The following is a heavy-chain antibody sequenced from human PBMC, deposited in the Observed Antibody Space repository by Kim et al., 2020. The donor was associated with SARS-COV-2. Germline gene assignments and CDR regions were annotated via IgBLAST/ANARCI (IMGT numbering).Heavy chain of an antibody. CDR2: IYYSGST. CDR1: GGSISSGGYY. J-gene: IGHJ4*02. Sequence: SQTLSLTCTVSGGSISSGGYYWSWIRQHPGKGLEWIGYIYYSGSTYYNPSLKSRVTISVDTSKNQFSLKLSSVTAADTAVYYCARVGYDILTGGYYFDYWGQGTLVTVSS. V-gene: IGHV4-31*03. CDR3: ARVGYDILTGGYYFDY. D-gene: IGHD3-9*01.